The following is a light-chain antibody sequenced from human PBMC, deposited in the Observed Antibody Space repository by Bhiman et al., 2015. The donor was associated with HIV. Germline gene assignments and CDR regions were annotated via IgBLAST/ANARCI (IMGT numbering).Light chain of an antibody. CDR2: DVS. CDR1: SIDIGGYNY. CDR3: GTWDSSLSAGV. V-gene: IGLV1-51*01. J-gene: IGLJ2*01. Sequence: QSVLTQPPSVSAAPGQKVTISCSGSSIDIGGYNYVSWYQQQPGKAPKVMIYDVSKRPSGIPDRFSGSKSGTSATLGITGLQTGDEADYYCGTWDSSLSAGVFGGGTKLTVL.